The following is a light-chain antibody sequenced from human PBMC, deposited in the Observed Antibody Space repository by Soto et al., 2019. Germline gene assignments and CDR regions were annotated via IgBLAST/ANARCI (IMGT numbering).Light chain of an antibody. CDR1: QDISTY. CDR2: AAF. V-gene: IGKV1-39*01. CDR3: QQSYIIPFT. Sequence: DIQMTQSPSSLSASVGDRVTITCRASQDISTYLNWYQQKPGKAPKLLIYAAFSLHSGVPSRFSGSGSGTDFALTISSLHPEDSATYYCQQSYIIPFTFGPGTKVDIK. J-gene: IGKJ3*01.